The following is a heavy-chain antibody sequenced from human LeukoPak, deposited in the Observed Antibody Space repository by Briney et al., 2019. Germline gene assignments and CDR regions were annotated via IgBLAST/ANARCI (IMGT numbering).Heavy chain of an antibody. V-gene: IGHV3-20*04. Sequence: GGSLRLSCAATGFTFDDYGMSWVRQAPGKGLEWVSGINWNGVSTSYVDSVKGRFTISRDNAKNSLYLQMNSLRAEDTALYYRARALSNYVDYHYYYYMDVWGKGTTVTVSS. CDR3: ARALSNYVDYHYYYYMDV. CDR2: INWNGVST. D-gene: IGHD4-11*01. J-gene: IGHJ6*03. CDR1: GFTFDDYG.